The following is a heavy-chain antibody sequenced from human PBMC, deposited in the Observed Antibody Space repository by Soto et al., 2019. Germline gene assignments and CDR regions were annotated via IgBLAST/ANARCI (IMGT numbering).Heavy chain of an antibody. CDR3: AKESGTSGYYYYGMDV. D-gene: IGHD1-1*01. V-gene: IGHV3-30*18. CDR1: GFTFSSYG. CDR2: ISYDGSNK. Sequence: VGSLRLSCAASGFTFSSYGMHWVRQAPGKGLEWVAVISYDGSNKYYADSVKGRFTISRDNSKNTLYLQMNSLRAEDTAVYYCAKESGTSGYYYYGMDVWGQGTTVTVSS. J-gene: IGHJ6*02.